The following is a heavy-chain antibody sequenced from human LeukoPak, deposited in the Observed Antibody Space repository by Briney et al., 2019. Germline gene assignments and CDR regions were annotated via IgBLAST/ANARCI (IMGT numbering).Heavy chain of an antibody. CDR3: ARLGVIPAATPDYYYYMDV. CDR2: IYPGDSDT. CDR1: GYSLNRYW. J-gene: IGHJ6*03. V-gene: IGHV5-51*01. D-gene: IGHD2-2*01. Sequence: GESLEISWKGSGYSLNRYWIGWVRQMPGKGLGLMGIIYPGDSDTRYSPSFQGQVTISADKSISTAYLQWSSLKASDTAMYYCARLGVIPAATPDYYYYMDVWGKGTTVTVSS.